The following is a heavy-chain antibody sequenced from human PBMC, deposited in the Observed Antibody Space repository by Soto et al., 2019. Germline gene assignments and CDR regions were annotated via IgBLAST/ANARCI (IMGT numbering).Heavy chain of an antibody. D-gene: IGHD3-3*01. V-gene: IGHV4-34*01. CDR3: ARGLYDLRSGDRFDI. J-gene: IGHJ3*02. CDR2: INHSGST. CDR1: GGSLSGDY. Sequence: SETLSLTCAVYGGSLSGDYGSWIRQPPWKGLEWIGEINHSGSTNYNPSLKSRLIMSVDTSRNQFSLRLTSVTAADTAVYYCARGLYDLRSGDRFDIWGQGTVVTVSS.